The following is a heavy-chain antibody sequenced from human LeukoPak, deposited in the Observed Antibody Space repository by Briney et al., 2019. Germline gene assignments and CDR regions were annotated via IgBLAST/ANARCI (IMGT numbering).Heavy chain of an antibody. CDR2: INWNGGST. V-gene: IGHV3-20*04. D-gene: IGHD2-8*01. CDR1: GFTFDDYG. Sequence: PGGSLRLSCAASGFTFDDYGMSWVRQAPGKGLEWVSGINWNGGSTGYADSVKGRFTISRDNAKNSLYLQMNSLRAEDTALYYCARVLVGCTSGVCYYFDYWGQGTLVTVSS. CDR3: ARVLVGCTSGVCYYFDY. J-gene: IGHJ4*02.